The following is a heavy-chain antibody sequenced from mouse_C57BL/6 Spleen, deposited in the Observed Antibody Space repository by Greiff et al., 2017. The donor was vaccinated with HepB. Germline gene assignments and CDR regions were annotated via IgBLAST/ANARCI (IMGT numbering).Heavy chain of an antibody. J-gene: IGHJ4*01. Sequence: EVQRVESGGGLVKPGGSLKLSCAASGFTFSDYGMHWVRQAPEKGLEWVAYISSGSSTIYYADTGKGRFTISRDNAKNTLFLQMTSLRSEDTAMYYCAENAPHLYYGSSYNDYAMDYWGQGTSVTVSS. CDR1: GFTFSDYG. CDR3: AENAPHLYYGSSYNDYAMDY. V-gene: IGHV5-17*01. D-gene: IGHD1-1*01. CDR2: ISSGSSTI.